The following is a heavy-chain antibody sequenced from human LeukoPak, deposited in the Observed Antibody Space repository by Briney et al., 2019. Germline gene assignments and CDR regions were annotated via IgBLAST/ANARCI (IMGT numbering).Heavy chain of an antibody. CDR2: IYHSGST. J-gene: IGHJ5*02. D-gene: IGHD3-3*01. Sequence: KPSETLSLTCAVYGGSFSGYYWSWIRQPPGKGLEWIGEIYHSGSTNYNPSLKSRVTISVDKSKNQFSLKLSSVTAADTAVYYCASGRVDYDFWSGYSHNWFDPWGQGTLVTVSS. CDR3: ASGRVDYDFWSGYSHNWFDP. V-gene: IGHV4-34*01. CDR1: GGSFSGYY.